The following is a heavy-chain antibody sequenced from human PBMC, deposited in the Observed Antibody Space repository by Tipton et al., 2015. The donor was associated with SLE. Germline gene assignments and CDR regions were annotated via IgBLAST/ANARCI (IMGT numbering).Heavy chain of an antibody. V-gene: IGHV4-38-2*02. CDR3: VREHHPRITVFGADC. J-gene: IGHJ4*02. Sequence: TLSLTCTVSGYSITSGYYWGWIRRPPGKGLEWIGSMSQTGITYYNPTLMSRVTISGDTSKNQFFLNLDSVTAADTAVYYCVREHHPRITVFGADCWGQGTLVTVPS. D-gene: IGHD3-3*01. CDR2: MSQTGIT. CDR1: GYSITSGYY.